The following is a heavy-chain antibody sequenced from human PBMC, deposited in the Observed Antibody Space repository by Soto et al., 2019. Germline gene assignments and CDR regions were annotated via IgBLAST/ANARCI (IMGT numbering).Heavy chain of an antibody. J-gene: IGHJ4*02. Sequence: GASVKVSCKASGGTFSSYAISWVRQAPGQGLEWMGGIIPIFGTANYAQKFQGRVTITADESTSTAYMELSSLRSEDTAVYYCARAHYKRGYSYGADYSCQATLLTVSS. CDR3: ARAHYKRGYSYGADY. CDR2: IIPIFGTA. CDR1: GGTFSSYA. V-gene: IGHV1-69*01. D-gene: IGHD5-18*01.